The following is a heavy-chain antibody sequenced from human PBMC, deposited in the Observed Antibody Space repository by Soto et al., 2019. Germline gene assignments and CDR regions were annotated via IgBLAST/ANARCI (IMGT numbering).Heavy chain of an antibody. CDR1: GFSLSTSGVG. J-gene: IGHJ5*02. CDR2: IYWDDDR. Sequence: QITLKESGPTLVKPTQTLTLTCTFSGFSLSTSGVGVGWIRQPPGKALEWLALIYWDDDRRYSPSLKSRLTITKDTSKNQVVLTMTNMDPVDTATYYCAHSLDGYAPNWFDPWGQGTLVTVSS. D-gene: IGHD5-18*01. V-gene: IGHV2-5*02. CDR3: AHSLDGYAPNWFDP.